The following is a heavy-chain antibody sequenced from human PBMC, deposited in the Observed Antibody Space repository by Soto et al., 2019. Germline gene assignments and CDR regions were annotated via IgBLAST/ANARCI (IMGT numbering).Heavy chain of an antibody. CDR1: GGSISRYY. J-gene: IGHJ6*02. CDR2: ISYSGST. V-gene: IGHV4-59*01. CDR3: ARDRWELLRGYYYYYGMDV. D-gene: IGHD1-26*01. Sequence: QVQLQESGPGLVKPSETLSLTCTVSGGSISRYYWSWIRQSPGKGLEWIGYISYSGSTNYNPSLKSRVTISVDTSKNQCSLTVSSVTAADTAVYYCARDRWELLRGYYYYYGMDVWGQGTTVTVSS.